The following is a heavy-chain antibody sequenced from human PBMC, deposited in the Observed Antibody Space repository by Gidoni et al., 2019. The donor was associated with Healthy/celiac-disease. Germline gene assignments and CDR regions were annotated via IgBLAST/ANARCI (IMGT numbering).Heavy chain of an antibody. J-gene: IGHJ4*02. CDR1: GFTFSSYA. CDR3: ARGTQVPYDRAVLDY. D-gene: IGHD3-9*01. Sequence: QVQLVESGGGVVQPGRSLRLSCAASGFTFSSYAMHWVRQAPGKGLEWVAVISYDGSNKYYADSVKGRFTISRDNSKNTLYLQMNSLRAEDTAVYYCARGTQVPYDRAVLDYWGQGTLVTVSS. V-gene: IGHV3-30-3*01. CDR2: ISYDGSNK.